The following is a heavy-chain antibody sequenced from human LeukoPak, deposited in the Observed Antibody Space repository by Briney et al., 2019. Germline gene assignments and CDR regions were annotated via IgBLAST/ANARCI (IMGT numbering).Heavy chain of an antibody. Sequence: GGSLRLSCAASGFTFSSYSMNWVRQAPGKGLEWVSSISSSSSYIYYADSVKGRFTISRDNAKNSLYLQMNSLRAEDTALYYCAKGAAGTIPIDYYYMDVWGKGTTVTISS. V-gene: IGHV3-21*04. J-gene: IGHJ6*03. CDR1: GFTFSSYS. CDR3: AKGAAGTIPIDYYYMDV. D-gene: IGHD6-13*01. CDR2: ISSSSSYI.